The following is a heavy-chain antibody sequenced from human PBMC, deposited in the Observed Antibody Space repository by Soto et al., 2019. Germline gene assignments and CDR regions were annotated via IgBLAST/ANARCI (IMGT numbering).Heavy chain of an antibody. CDR3: ARVVGALGHWFDP. D-gene: IGHD1-26*01. CDR1: GYSFTHYG. Sequence: ASVKVSCKASGYSFTHYGITWVRQAPGQGLEWMGWISPYNHNAFYAQKLQGRVTMTTDTSTSTAYMELRSLRSDDTAVYYCARVVGALGHWFDPWGQGTLVTVSS. J-gene: IGHJ5*02. CDR2: ISPYNHNA. V-gene: IGHV1-18*01.